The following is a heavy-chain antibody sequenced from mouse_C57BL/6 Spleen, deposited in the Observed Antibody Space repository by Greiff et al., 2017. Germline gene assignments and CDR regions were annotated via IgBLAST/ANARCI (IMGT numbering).Heavy chain of an antibody. J-gene: IGHJ4*01. CDR1: GYTFTSYW. V-gene: IGHV1-64*01. CDR2: IHPNSGST. CDR3: ASPYGNYLYAMDY. Sequence: VQLQQPGAELVKPGASVKLSCKASGYTFTSYWMHWVKQRPGQGLEWIGMIHPNSGSTNYNEKFKSKATLTVDKSSSTAYMQLSSLTSEDSAVXYCASPYGNYLYAMDYWGQGTSVTVSS. D-gene: IGHD2-1*01.